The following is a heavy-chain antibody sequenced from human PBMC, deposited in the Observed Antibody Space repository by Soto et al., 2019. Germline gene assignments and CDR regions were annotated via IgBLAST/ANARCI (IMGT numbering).Heavy chain of an antibody. Sequence: PSETLSLTCTVSGGSVSSGSYYWSWIRQPPGKGLEWIGYIYYSGSTNYNPSLKSRVTISVDTSKNQFSLKLSSVTAADTAVYYCASLYYDFWSGYYPYYYGMDVWGQGTTVTVSS. D-gene: IGHD3-3*01. CDR1: GGSVSSGSYY. V-gene: IGHV4-61*01. J-gene: IGHJ6*02. CDR3: ASLYYDFWSGYYPYYYGMDV. CDR2: IYYSGST.